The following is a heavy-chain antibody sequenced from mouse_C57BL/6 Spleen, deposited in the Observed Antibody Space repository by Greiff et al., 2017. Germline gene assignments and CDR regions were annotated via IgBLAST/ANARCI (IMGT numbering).Heavy chain of an antibody. CDR1: GFTFSDYY. J-gene: IGHJ4*01. CDR2: INYDGSST. Sequence: EVQVVESEGGLVQPGRSMKLSCTASGFTFSDYYMAWVRQVPEKGLEWVANINYDGSSTYYLDSLKSRFIISRDNAKNILYLQMSSLKSEDTATYYCAREGLGYAMDYWGQGTSVTVSS. V-gene: IGHV5-16*01. D-gene: IGHD4-1*01. CDR3: AREGLGYAMDY.